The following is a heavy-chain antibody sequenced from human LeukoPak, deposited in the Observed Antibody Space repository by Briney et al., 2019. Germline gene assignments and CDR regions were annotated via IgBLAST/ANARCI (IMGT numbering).Heavy chain of an antibody. CDR3: ARGPDILTGYYRNYYFDY. Sequence: SETLSLTCTVSGGSISSYYWSWIRQPPGKGLEWIGYIYYSGSTNYNPSLKSRVTISVDTSKNQFSLKLSSVTAADTAVYYCARGPDILTGYYRNYYFDYWGQGTLVTVSS. V-gene: IGHV4-59*08. D-gene: IGHD3-9*01. J-gene: IGHJ4*02. CDR1: GGSISSYY. CDR2: IYYSGST.